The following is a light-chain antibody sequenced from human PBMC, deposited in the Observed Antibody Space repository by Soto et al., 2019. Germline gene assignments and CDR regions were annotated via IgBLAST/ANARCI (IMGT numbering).Light chain of an antibody. V-gene: IGLV2-14*01. CDR1: SSDVGGYKF. Sequence: QSALTQPASVSGSPGQSITISCTGTSSDVGGYKFVSWYQQHPGKAPKLMIYEDSNRPSGVSNRFSGSKSGNTASLTISGLQAEDEADYYCSSYTSTTTQYVFGTGTKLTVL. J-gene: IGLJ1*01. CDR3: SSYTSTTTQYV. CDR2: EDS.